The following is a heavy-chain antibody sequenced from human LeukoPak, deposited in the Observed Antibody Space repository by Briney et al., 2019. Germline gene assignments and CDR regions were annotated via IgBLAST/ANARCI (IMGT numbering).Heavy chain of an antibody. CDR1: GFTFSSYA. CDR3: AIMHPYYDGSGYWVQ. Sequence: PGGSLRLSCAASGFTFSSYAMSRVRQAPGKGLEWVSGISTSGGSTSYADSVKGRFTISRDNPRNTLYMQMNSLRAEDTALYYCAIMHPYYDGSGYWVQWGQGTLVTVSS. CDR2: ISTSGGST. J-gene: IGHJ4*02. V-gene: IGHV3-23*01. D-gene: IGHD3-22*01.